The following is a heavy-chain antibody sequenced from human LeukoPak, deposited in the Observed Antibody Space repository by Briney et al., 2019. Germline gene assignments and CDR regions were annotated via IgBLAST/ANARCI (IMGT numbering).Heavy chain of an antibody. Sequence: PSETLSLTCTVSGGSISSYYWSWIRQPPGKGLEWIGYIYYSGSTNYNPSLKSRVTISVDTSKNQFSLKLSSVTAVDTAVYYCARHSGIAVAGADFDYWGQGTLVTVSS. J-gene: IGHJ4*02. CDR2: IYYSGST. V-gene: IGHV4-59*08. CDR3: ARHSGIAVAGADFDY. CDR1: GGSISSYY. D-gene: IGHD6-19*01.